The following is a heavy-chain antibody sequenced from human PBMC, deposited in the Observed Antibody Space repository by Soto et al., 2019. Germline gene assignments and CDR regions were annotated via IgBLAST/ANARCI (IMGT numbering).Heavy chain of an antibody. CDR2: ISYGGGTT. Sequence: GGSLRLSCAASGFTFSTYAMAWVRQAPGKGLEWVSAISYGGGTTYYADSVKGRFTISRDNSKNTLYLQMNSLRAEDTAVYYCAKNPGYYYDSTGYHFDYWGQGTLVNVS. D-gene: IGHD3-22*01. J-gene: IGHJ4*02. CDR1: GFTFSTYA. CDR3: AKNPGYYYDSTGYHFDY. V-gene: IGHV3-23*01.